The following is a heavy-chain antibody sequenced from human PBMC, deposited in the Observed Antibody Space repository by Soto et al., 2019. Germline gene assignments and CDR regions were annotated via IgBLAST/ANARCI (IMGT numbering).Heavy chain of an antibody. J-gene: IGHJ6*02. CDR1: GYTFTSYG. D-gene: IGHD4-17*01. Sequence: QVQLVQSGAEVKKPGASVKVSCKASGYTFTSYGISWVRQAPGQGLEWMGWISAYNGNTNYAQKLQGRVTMTTDTSTSTAYMELRSMRSDDTAVYYCARVGTTVTPFYYYGMDVWGQGTTVTVSS. CDR2: ISAYNGNT. V-gene: IGHV1-18*01. CDR3: ARVGTTVTPFYYYGMDV.